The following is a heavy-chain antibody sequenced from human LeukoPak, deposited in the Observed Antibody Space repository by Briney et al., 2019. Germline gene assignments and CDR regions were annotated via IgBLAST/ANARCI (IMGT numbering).Heavy chain of an antibody. D-gene: IGHD3-22*01. CDR3: ARGRQWLSAY. CDR1: GFTFCSYS. CDR2: LSSSTSYI. V-gene: IGHV3-21*01. J-gene: IGHJ4*02. Sequence: RGSLRLSSAASGFTFCSYSMNWVRPAPGKGLEWGSSLSSSTSYIYYADSVKGRFTISRDNAKNSLYLQMNSVRAEDTAVYYCARGRQWLSAYWGQGTLVTVSS.